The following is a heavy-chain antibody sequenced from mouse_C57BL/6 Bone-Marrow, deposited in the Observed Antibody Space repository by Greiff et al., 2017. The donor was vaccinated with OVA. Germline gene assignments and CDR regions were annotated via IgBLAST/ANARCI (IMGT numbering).Heavy chain of an antibody. V-gene: IGHV1-63*01. D-gene: IGHD1-1*01. J-gene: IGHJ2*01. CDR1: GYTFTNYW. CDR2: IYPGGGYT. CDR3: ARANYYGSSFYFDY. Sequence: QVQLQQSGAELVRPGTSVKMSCKASGYTFTNYWIGWAKQRPGHGLEWIGDIYPGGGYTKYNEKFKGKATLTADKSSSTAYMQFSSLTSEDSAIYYCARANYYGSSFYFDYWGQGTTLTVSS.